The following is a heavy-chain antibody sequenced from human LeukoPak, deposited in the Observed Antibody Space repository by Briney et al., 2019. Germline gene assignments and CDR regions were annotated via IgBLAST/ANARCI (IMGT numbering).Heavy chain of an antibody. D-gene: IGHD2-15*01. CDR2: INHSGST. CDR1: GGSFSGYY. V-gene: IGHV4-34*01. Sequence: SEALSLTCAVYGGSFSGYYWSWIRQPPGKGLEWIGEINHSGSTNYNPSLKSRVTISVDTSKNQFSLKLSSVTAADTAVYYCARGSSRYCSGGSCSYFDYWGQGTLVTVSS. J-gene: IGHJ4*02. CDR3: ARGSSRYCSGGSCSYFDY.